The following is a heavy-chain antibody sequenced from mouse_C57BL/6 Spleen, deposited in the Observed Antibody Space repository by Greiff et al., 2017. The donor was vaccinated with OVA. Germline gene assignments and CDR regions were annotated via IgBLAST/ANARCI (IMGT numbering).Heavy chain of an antibody. V-gene: IGHV6-3*01. CDR1: GFTFSNYW. D-gene: IGHD2-4*01. J-gene: IGHJ3*01. CDR3: TADYDYEAWFAY. Sequence: EVKLVESEGGLVQPGGSMKLSCVASGFTFSNYWMNWVRQSPEKGLEWVAQIRLKSDNYATHYAESVKGRFTISRDDSKSSVYLQMNNLRAEDTGIYYCTADYDYEAWFAYWGQGTLVTVSA. CDR2: IRLKSDNYAT.